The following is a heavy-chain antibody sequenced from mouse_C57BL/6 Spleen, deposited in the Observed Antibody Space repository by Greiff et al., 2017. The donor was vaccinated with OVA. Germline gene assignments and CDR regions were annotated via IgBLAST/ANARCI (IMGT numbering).Heavy chain of an antibody. J-gene: IGHJ1*03. D-gene: IGHD2-1*01. V-gene: IGHV5-4*01. CDR3: AREDVYYGNNGYFDV. Sequence: EVKLMESGGGLVKPGGSLKLSCAASGFTFSSYAMSWVRQTPEKRLEWVATISDGGSYTYYPDNVKGRFTISRDNAKNNLYLQMSHLKSEDTAMYYCAREDVYYGNNGYFDVWGTGTTVTVSS. CDR1: GFTFSSYA. CDR2: ISDGGSYT.